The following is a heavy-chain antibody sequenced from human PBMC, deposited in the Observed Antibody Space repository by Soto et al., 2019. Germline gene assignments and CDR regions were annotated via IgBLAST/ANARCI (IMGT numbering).Heavy chain of an antibody. CDR2: IGSIRAEK. CDR1: GFTFGSYT. D-gene: IGHD4-17*01. CDR3: AYSGPVTARIRSAY. V-gene: IGHV3-23*01. J-gene: IGHJ4*02. Sequence: VQLLESGGGLVQPGGSLTLSCAGSGFTFGSYTMAWVRQAPGKGLECVAGIGSIRAEKYYADSVKGRFSISRDNPRNTLYLQMNSLRVDDTGVYDFAYSGPVTARIRSAYGGRVARFGVSS.